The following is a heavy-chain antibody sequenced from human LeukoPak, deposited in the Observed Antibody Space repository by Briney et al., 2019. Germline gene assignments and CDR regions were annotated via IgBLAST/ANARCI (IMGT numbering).Heavy chain of an antibody. CDR2: MNPNSGNT. Sequence: ASVKVSCKASGYTFTSYDINWVRQAPGQGLEWMGWMNPNSGNTGYAQKFQGRVTMTRNTSISTAHMELSSLRSEDTAVYYCARGIYGYCSSTSCYTGNAEYFQHWGQGTLVTVSS. CDR3: ARGIYGYCSSTSCYTGNAEYFQH. CDR1: GYTFTSYD. V-gene: IGHV1-8*01. J-gene: IGHJ1*01. D-gene: IGHD2-2*02.